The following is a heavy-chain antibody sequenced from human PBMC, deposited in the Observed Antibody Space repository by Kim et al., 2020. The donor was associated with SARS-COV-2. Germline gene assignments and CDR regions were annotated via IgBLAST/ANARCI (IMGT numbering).Heavy chain of an antibody. CDR3: ARGHCSSTSCYAGNYYYYG. J-gene: IGHJ6*01. V-gene: IGHV4-34*01. Sequence: SETLSLTCAVHGGSFSGYYWSWIRQPPGKGLEWIGEINHSGSTNYNPSLKSRVTISVDTSKNQFSLKLSSVTAADTAVYYCARGHCSSTSCYAGNYYYYG. CDR2: INHSGST. CDR1: GGSFSGYY. D-gene: IGHD2-2*01.